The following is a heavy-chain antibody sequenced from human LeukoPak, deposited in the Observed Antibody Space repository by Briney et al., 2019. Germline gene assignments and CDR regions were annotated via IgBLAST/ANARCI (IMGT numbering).Heavy chain of an antibody. V-gene: IGHV3-7*01. CDR3: ASGSGWVFDY. D-gene: IGHD6-19*01. J-gene: IGHJ4*02. Sequence: PGGCLRLSCAASEFSFSSYWMSWVRQAPGKGLEWVAIMKEDGSEKYNVDSVKGRFTISRDNAKNSLFLQMNSLRAEDTAVYYCASGSGWVFDYWGQGTLVTVSS. CDR2: MKEDGSEK. CDR1: EFSFSSYW.